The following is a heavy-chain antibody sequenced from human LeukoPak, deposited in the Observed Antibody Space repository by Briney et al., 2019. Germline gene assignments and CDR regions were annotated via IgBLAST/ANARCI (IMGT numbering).Heavy chain of an antibody. CDR1: GFTFSSYW. D-gene: IGHD2-2*01. V-gene: IGHV3-7*01. CDR2: IKQDGSEK. J-gene: IGHJ6*03. Sequence: SGGSLRLSCAASGFTFSSYWMSWVRQAPGKGLEWVANIKQDGSEKYYVDSVKGRFTISRDNAKNSLYLQMNSLRAEDTAVYYCARFAQYQLRPSGYYFYMDVWGKGTTVTVSS. CDR3: ARFAQYQLRPSGYYFYMDV.